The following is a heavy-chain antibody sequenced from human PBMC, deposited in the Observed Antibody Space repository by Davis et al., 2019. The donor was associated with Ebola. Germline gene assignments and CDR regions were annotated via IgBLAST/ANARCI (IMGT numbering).Heavy chain of an antibody. D-gene: IGHD3-22*01. Sequence: GESLKISCAASGFTFSSYAMSWVRQAPGKGLEWVSAISGSGGSTYYADSVKGRFTISRDNAKNSLYLQMNSLRDEDTAVYYCARDRTREQWLLLRRYAFDIWGQGTMVTVSS. J-gene: IGHJ3*02. CDR1: GFTFSSYA. CDR2: ISGSGGST. CDR3: ARDRTREQWLLLRRYAFDI. V-gene: IGHV3-23*01.